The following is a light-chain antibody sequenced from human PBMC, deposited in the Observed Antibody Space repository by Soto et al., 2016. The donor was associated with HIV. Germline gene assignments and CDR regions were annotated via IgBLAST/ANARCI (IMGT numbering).Light chain of an antibody. Sequence: SYELTQPPSLSVAPRQTARITCGGNNVGSKSVQWYQQKPGQAPVLVVCDDSDRPSGIPERFSGSNSGNTATLSISRVEAGDEADYYCQVWDASTDLVVFGGGTKLTVL. CDR3: QVWDASTDLVV. CDR2: DDS. V-gene: IGLV3-21*02. CDR1: NVGSKS. J-gene: IGLJ2*01.